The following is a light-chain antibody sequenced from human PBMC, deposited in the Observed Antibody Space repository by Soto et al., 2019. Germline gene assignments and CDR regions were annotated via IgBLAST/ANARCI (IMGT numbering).Light chain of an antibody. Sequence: IVMTQSPATLSVSPGGIATLSCTASQSVSNNLAWYQQKPGQAPRFLIYGASSRATGIPDRFSGSGSGTDFTLTISRLEPEDFAVYYCQQYGSSPWTFGQGTKVDIK. CDR3: QQYGSSPWT. V-gene: IGKV3-20*01. CDR2: GAS. CDR1: QSVSNN. J-gene: IGKJ1*01.